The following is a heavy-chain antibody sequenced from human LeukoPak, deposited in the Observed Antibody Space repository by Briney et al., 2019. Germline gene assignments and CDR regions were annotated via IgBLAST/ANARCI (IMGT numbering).Heavy chain of an antibody. CDR1: GFTFSDYY. CDR2: IYSGGST. Sequence: GGSLRLSCAASGFTFSDYYMTWVRQAPGKGLEWVSIIYSGGSTYYADSVKGRFTISRDKSKNTLYLQMNSLRADDTALYYCATTYGANSAGFDCWGQGTLVTVSS. D-gene: IGHD4-23*01. CDR3: ATTYGANSAGFDC. J-gene: IGHJ4*02. V-gene: IGHV3-53*01.